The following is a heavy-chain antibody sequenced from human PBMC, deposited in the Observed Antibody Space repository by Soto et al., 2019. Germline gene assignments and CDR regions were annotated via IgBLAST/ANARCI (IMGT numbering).Heavy chain of an antibody. D-gene: IGHD3-10*01. J-gene: IGHJ6*02. CDR2: ILPIFTTA. CDR3: ARGGGGSGSAAYFYYGMDV. Sequence: GPSVRVSGKASGGTFSNYAFSWVRQAPGQGLEWMGGILPIFTTATYAPKFQDRVTITADRSTSTSYMELSSLRSEDTAVYYCARGGGGSGSAAYFYYGMDVWGQGTTVTVSS. V-gene: IGHV1-69*06. CDR1: GGTFSNYA.